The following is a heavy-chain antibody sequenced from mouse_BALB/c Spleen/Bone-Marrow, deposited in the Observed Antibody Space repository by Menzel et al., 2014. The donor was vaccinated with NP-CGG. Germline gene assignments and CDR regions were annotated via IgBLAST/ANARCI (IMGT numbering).Heavy chain of an antibody. Sequence: EVKLMESGGGLVQPGGSLRLSCATSGFTFTDYYMSWFRQPPGKALEWLGFIRNKANGYTTEYSASVKGRFTISRDNSQSILYLQMNTLRAEDSATYYCAREIINDYHWYFDVWGAGTTVTVSS. CDR3: AREIINDYHWYFDV. CDR1: GFTFTDYY. J-gene: IGHJ1*01. D-gene: IGHD2-4*01. V-gene: IGHV7-3*02. CDR2: IRNKANGYTT.